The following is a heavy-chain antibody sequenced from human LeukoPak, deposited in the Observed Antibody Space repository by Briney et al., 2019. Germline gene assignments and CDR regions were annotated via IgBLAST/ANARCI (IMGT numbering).Heavy chain of an antibody. CDR2: INPNSGGT. D-gene: IGHD3-22*01. V-gene: IGHV1-2*02. CDR1: GYTFTSYD. J-gene: IGHJ4*02. CDR3: AGPSYYYDSSGYYQLAY. Sequence: ASVKVSCKASGYTFTSYDINWVRQAPGQGLEWMGWINPNSGGTNYAQKFQGRVTMTRDTSISTAYMELSRLRSDDTAVYYCAGPSYYYDSSGYYQLAYWGQGTLVTVSS.